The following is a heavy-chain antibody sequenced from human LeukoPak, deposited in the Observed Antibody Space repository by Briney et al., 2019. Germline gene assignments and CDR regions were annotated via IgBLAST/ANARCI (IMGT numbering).Heavy chain of an antibody. Sequence: GSLRLSCAASGFTFSDYYMSWIRQPPGKGLEWIGEINHSGSTNYNPSLKSRVTISVDTSKNQFSLKLSSVTAADTAVYYCARGITLDYWGQGTLVTVSS. CDR3: ARGITLDY. J-gene: IGHJ4*02. V-gene: IGHV4-34*01. CDR1: GFTFSDYY. CDR2: INHSGST.